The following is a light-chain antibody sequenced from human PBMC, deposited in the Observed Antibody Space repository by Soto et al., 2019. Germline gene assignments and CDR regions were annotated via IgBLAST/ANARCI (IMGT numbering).Light chain of an antibody. J-gene: IGLJ2*01. V-gene: IGLV1-47*01. CDR2: RNN. Sequence: QLVLTQPPSASGTPGQRVTISCSGSSSNIGSNYVYWYQQLPGTAPKLLIYRNNQRPSGVPDRFSGSKSGTSASLAISGLRSEDEADYYCAAWDDSRRVVFGGGTQLTVL. CDR3: AAWDDSRRVV. CDR1: SSNIGSNY.